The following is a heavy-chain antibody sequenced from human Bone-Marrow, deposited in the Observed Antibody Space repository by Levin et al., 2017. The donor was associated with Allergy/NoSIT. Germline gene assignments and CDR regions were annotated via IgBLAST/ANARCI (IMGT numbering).Heavy chain of an antibody. D-gene: IGHD3-10*01. Sequence: ESLKISCTVSGGSISGYYWSWVRQPPGKELEWVGHIFYSGSTNYNPSLKSRVTISINTSKNQFSLNLTSVTAADTAFYYCARSVAGEFDYWGQGTLVTVSS. CDR3: ARSVAGEFDY. V-gene: IGHV4-59*01. J-gene: IGHJ4*02. CDR2: IFYSGST. CDR1: GGSISGYY.